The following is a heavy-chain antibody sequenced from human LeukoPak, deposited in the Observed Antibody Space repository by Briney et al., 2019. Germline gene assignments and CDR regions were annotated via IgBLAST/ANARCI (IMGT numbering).Heavy chain of an antibody. Sequence: GGSLRLSCAASGFTFSSYAMTWVRQPPGKGLEWVSGISGSRGSTYYADSVKGRFTISRDNSKNTLYLQMNSLRVEDTAVYYCAKLAGGSCSGSSCPDFDSWGQGTLVTVSS. CDR2: ISGSRGST. D-gene: IGHD2-15*01. CDR1: GFTFSSYA. V-gene: IGHV3-23*01. CDR3: AKLAGGSCSGSSCPDFDS. J-gene: IGHJ4*02.